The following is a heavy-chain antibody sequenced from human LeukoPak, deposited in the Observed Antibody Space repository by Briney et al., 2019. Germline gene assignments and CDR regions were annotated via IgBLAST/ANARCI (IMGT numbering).Heavy chain of an antibody. Sequence: ASVKVSCKASGGTLSSYGISWVRQAPGQGLEWMGGIIPMLGSPRYAQNFQGRVTITADKSASTVYMELSSLTSEDTAVYYCAKTYDMTELVAPYFGCWGQGTLVTVSS. V-gene: IGHV1-69*10. D-gene: IGHD2-15*01. CDR2: IIPMLGSP. CDR3: AKTYDMTELVAPYFGC. CDR1: GGTLSSYG. J-gene: IGHJ4*02.